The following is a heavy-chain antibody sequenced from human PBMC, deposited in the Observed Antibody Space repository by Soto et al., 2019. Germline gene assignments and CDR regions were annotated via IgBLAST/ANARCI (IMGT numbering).Heavy chain of an antibody. CDR1: GFTFSNYG. CDR2: VSPAGST. D-gene: IGHD6-13*01. J-gene: IGHJ4*02. V-gene: IGHV3-23*01. Sequence: EVQLLESGGGLVQPGGSLRLSCAASGFTFSNYGMNWIRLAPGEGLEWVSTVSPAGSTFYADSVRGRFTISRDNSKSTVDLQTNGLRVDDTAIYYCVRSWAYWGRGTVVTVSS. CDR3: VRSWAY.